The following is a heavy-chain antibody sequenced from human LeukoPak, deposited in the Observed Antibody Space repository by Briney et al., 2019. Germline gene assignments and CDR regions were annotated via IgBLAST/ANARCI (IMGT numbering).Heavy chain of an antibody. V-gene: IGHV3-23*01. CDR2: ISGSGGST. CDR1: GFTFSSYA. J-gene: IGHJ4*02. Sequence: GSLRLSCAGSGFTFSSYAMSWVRQAPGKGLEWVSAISGSGGSTYYADSVKGRFTISRDNSKNSLYLQMNSLRAEDTAVYYCARERSDYVWGSYRTKTQYYFDYWGQGTLVTVSS. CDR3: ARERSDYVWGSYRTKTQYYFDY. D-gene: IGHD3-16*02.